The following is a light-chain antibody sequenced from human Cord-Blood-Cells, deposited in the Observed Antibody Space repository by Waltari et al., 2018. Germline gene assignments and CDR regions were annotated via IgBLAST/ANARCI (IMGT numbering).Light chain of an antibody. V-gene: IGLV2-14*01. J-gene: IGLJ3*02. CDR3: SSYTSSSTLV. CDR2: DVS. Sequence: QSALTQPASVSGSPGQSITISCTGTSSDVGGYNYVSWYQQHPGKAPKLMIYDVSKRTSGVSNRFSGSKSGNTASLPISGLQAEDEADYYCSSYTSSSTLVFGGGTKLTVL. CDR1: SSDVGGYNY.